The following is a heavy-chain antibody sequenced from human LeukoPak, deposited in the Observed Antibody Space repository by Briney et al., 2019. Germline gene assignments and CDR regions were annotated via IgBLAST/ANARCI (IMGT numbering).Heavy chain of an antibody. V-gene: IGHV1-46*01. D-gene: IGHD6-13*01. CDR1: GYTFTSYY. CDR3: ARVGIAAAGLDY. CDR2: MNPSGGST. Sequence: ASVKVSCKASGYTFTSYYMYWVRQAPGQGLEWMGIMNPSGGSTSYAQKFQGRVTMTRDTSTSTVYMELSSLRSEDTAVYYCARVGIAAAGLDYRGQGTLVTVSS. J-gene: IGHJ4*02.